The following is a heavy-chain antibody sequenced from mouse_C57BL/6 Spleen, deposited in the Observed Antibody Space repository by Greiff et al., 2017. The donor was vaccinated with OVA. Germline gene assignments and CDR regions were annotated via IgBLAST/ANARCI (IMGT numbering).Heavy chain of an antibody. D-gene: IGHD2-5*01. J-gene: IGHJ1*03. CDR1: GFSLTSYA. Sequence: QVQLQQSGPGLVAPSQSLSITCTVSGFSLTSYAISWVRQPPGKGLEWLGVIWTGGGTNYNSALKSRLSISKDNSKSQVFVKMNSLQTDDTARYYCARNRGYSNLYWYFDVWGTGTTVTVSS. CDR2: IWTGGGT. CDR3: ARNRGYSNLYWYFDV. V-gene: IGHV2-9-1*01.